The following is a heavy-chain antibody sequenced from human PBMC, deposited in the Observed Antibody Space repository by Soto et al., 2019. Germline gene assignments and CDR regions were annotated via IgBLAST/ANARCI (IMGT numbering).Heavy chain of an antibody. CDR3: ARWFTYGNFDYFDY. CDR2: IDSGGRTT. D-gene: IGHD3-10*01. Sequence: PGGSLRLSCAASGFSFSSDWMHWFRPAPGKGLVWVSRIDSGGRTTTYADSVKGRFTISRDNAKNTLYLQMNGLRAEDTALYYCARWFTYGNFDYFDYWGQGTQVTVSS. CDR1: GFSFSSDW. V-gene: IGHV3-74*01. J-gene: IGHJ4*02.